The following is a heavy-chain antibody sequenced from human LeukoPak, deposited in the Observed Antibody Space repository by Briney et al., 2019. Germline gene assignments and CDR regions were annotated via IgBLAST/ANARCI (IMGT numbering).Heavy chain of an antibody. CDR3: AREWYSYGYLHYYYMDV. J-gene: IGHJ6*03. Sequence: ASVKVSCKASGYTFTSYYMHWVRQAPGQGLEWMGIINPSGGSTSYAQKFQGRVTMTRDMSTSTVYMELSSLRSEDTAVYYCAREWYSYGYLHYYYMDVWGKGTTVTVSS. V-gene: IGHV1-46*01. CDR2: INPSGGST. CDR1: GYTFTSYY. D-gene: IGHD5-18*01.